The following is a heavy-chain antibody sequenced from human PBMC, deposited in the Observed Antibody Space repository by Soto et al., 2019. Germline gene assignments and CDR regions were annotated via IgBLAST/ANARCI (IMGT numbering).Heavy chain of an antibody. D-gene: IGHD1-26*01. Sequence: AGSLRLSCAASGFTFGSYAMHWVGQGPGKGLEWVAGISYDGSKKYYADSVMGRFTISRDNSKITLYLQMTSLRAENTAVYYWARDPEWELLYFDSWGQGTLVSVPS. CDR3: ARDPEWELLYFDS. V-gene: IGHV3-30-3*01. J-gene: IGHJ4*02. CDR1: GFTFGSYA. CDR2: ISYDGSKK.